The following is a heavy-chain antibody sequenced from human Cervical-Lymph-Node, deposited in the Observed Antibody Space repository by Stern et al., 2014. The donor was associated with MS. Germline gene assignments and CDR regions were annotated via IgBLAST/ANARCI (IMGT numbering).Heavy chain of an antibody. CDR3: ARAGTVTTEIDY. CDR2: IYTSGST. Sequence: QVQLQESGPGLVKPSQTLSLTCTVSGGSISSGSYYWSWIRQPAGKGLEWIGRIYTSGSTNYNPPPKSLVTITGDPPKPQFPRRPNSVTAADTAVYYCARAGTVTTEIDYWGQGTLVTVSS. J-gene: IGHJ4*02. V-gene: IGHV4-61*02. D-gene: IGHD4-17*01. CDR1: GGSISSGSYY.